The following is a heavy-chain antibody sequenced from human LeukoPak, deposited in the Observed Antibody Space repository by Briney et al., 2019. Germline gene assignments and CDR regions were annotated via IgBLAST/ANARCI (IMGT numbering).Heavy chain of an antibody. D-gene: IGHD6-13*01. CDR1: GFTFSSYG. CDR3: VKEGTAHVSSWYDY. CDR2: IWYDGSNE. Sequence: PGGSLRLSSAASGFTFSSYGMHWVRQAPGKGLEWVAVIWYDGSNEYCADSVKGRFTISRDNSKNTLYLQMNSLRAEDTAVYYCVKEGTAHVSSWYDYWGQGTLVTVSS. J-gene: IGHJ4*02. V-gene: IGHV3-33*06.